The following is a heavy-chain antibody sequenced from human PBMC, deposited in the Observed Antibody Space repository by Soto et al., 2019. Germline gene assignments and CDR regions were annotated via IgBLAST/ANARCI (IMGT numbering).Heavy chain of an antibody. CDR2: IKFDGSEK. CDR1: GFTFSSYG. Sequence: GGSLRLSCAASGFTFSSYGMHWVRQAPGKGPEWVANIKFDGSEKQYVDSVRGRFTISRDNSRNSLFLQMNSLRAGDTAVYYCVKDGGYCSSSTCYSPRNHYFDSWGQGTLVTVSS. CDR3: VKDGGYCSSSTCYSPRNHYFDS. J-gene: IGHJ4*02. D-gene: IGHD2-2*01. V-gene: IGHV3-7*03.